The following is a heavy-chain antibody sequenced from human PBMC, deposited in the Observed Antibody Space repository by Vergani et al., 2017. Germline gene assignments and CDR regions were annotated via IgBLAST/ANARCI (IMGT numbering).Heavy chain of an antibody. J-gene: IGHJ4*02. V-gene: IGHV4-4*02. D-gene: IGHD2-21*01. CDR1: GGSISSSNW. Sequence: QLQLQESGPGLVKPSETLSLTCAVSGGSISSSNWWSWVRQPPGKGLEWIGEIYHSGSTNYNPSLKSRVTISVDKSKNQFSLKLSSVTAADTAVYYCARHISVVRPSSMTAFDYWGQGTLVTVSS. CDR2: IYHSGST. CDR3: ARHISVVRPSSMTAFDY.